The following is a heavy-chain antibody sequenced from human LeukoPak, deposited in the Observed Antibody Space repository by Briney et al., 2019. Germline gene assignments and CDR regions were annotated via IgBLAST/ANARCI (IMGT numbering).Heavy chain of an antibody. CDR3: ARLKTYGDYDY. CDR2: ISPSGGST. Sequence: ASVKVSCKASGYTFTRYYMHWVRQAPGQGLEWMGIISPSGGSTSYAKKFQGRVTMTRDTSTGTVYMELSSLRSEDTAVYYCARLKTYGDYDYWGQGTLVTVSS. J-gene: IGHJ4*02. V-gene: IGHV1-46*01. CDR1: GYTFTRYY. D-gene: IGHD4-17*01.